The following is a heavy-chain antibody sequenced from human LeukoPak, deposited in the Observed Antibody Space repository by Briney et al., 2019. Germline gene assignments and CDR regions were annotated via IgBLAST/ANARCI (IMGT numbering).Heavy chain of an antibody. CDR3: ARARVRGVSFFAY. V-gene: IGHV3-30*01. D-gene: IGHD2-21*01. CDR2: ISYDGSNE. J-gene: IGHJ4*02. CDR1: GFTFSTYA. Sequence: PVGSLRLSCEASGFTFSTYAMHWVRQAPGKGLEWVSEISYDGSNEYYADSVKGRFTISRGKSKNTLYLQMNSLTAEDSAVYYCARARVRGVSFFAYWGQGTLVTVSS.